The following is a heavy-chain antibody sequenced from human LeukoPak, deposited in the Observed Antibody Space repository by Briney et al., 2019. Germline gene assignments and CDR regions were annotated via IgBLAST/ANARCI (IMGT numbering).Heavy chain of an antibody. J-gene: IGHJ4*02. Sequence: SVKVSCKASGGTFSSYAISWVRQAPGQGLEWMGGIIPIFGTANYAQKFQGRVTITADESTSTAYMELSSLRSEDTAVYYCARSPTYYYDSSGYSTVHYFDYWGQGTLLTVSS. CDR1: GGTFSSYA. CDR3: ARSPTYYYDSSGYSTVHYFDY. V-gene: IGHV1-69*13. D-gene: IGHD3-22*01. CDR2: IIPIFGTA.